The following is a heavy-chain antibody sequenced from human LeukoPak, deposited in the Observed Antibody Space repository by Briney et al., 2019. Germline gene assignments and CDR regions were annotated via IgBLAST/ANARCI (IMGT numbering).Heavy chain of an antibody. CDR2: INHSGST. CDR3: ARRNTYYYDSSGYLDI. Sequence: SETLSLTCAVYGGSFSGYYWSWIRQPPGKGLEWIGEINHSGSTNYNPSLKSRVTISVDTSKNQFSLKLSSVTAADTAVYYCARRNTYYYDSSGYLDIWGQGTMVTVSS. J-gene: IGHJ3*02. V-gene: IGHV4-34*01. CDR1: GGSFSGYY. D-gene: IGHD3-22*01.